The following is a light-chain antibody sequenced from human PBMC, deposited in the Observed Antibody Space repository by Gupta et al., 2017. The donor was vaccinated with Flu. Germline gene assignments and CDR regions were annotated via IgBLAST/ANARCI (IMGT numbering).Light chain of an antibody. J-gene: IGLJ2*01. V-gene: IGLV1-44*01. Sequence: SVLTQPPSASGTPGQRVTISCSGSSSNIGSNTVNWYQQLPGPAPKLLIYSNNQRTSGVPDRFSGSKSGTSASLAISGLQSEDEADYYCAAWDDSRNAVVFGGGTKLTVL. CDR3: AAWDDSRNAVV. CDR2: SNN. CDR1: SSNIGSNT.